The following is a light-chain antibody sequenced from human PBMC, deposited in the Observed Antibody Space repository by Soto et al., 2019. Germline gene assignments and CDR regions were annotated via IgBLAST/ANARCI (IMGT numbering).Light chain of an antibody. CDR2: GAS. J-gene: IGKJ2*01. V-gene: IGKV3-20*01. CDR3: HQYFTSPHT. CDR1: QTITNNF. Sequence: EIVLTQSPDTLSLSPGDRVTLFCRSSQTITNNFLAWYQQKLGQAPRLLIYGASSRAPGIPDRFGGGGSGTDFTLTIKRLEPEDFAVYYCHQYFTSPHTFGLGTKLEIK.